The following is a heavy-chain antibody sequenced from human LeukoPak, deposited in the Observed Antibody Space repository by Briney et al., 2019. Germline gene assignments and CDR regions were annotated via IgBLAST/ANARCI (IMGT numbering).Heavy chain of an antibody. J-gene: IGHJ6*03. CDR3: ARDRSGGPNSRYYYYYMDV. CDR1: GFTFSSYG. V-gene: IGHV3-23*01. D-gene: IGHD6-13*01. Sequence: GGSLRLSCAASGFTFSSYGMGWVRQAPGKGLEWVSSISGGGETTYYADSVKGRFTISRDNSKNTLYLQMNSLRAEDTAVYYCARDRSGGPNSRYYYYYMDVWGKGTTVTVSS. CDR2: ISGGGETT.